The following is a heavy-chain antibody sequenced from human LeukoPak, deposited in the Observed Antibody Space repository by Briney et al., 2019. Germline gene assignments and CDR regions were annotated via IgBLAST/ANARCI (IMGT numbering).Heavy chain of an antibody. D-gene: IGHD4-11*01. CDR2: ISTSGNT. CDR3: ARGGTVTTWFLTPVDWFDP. Sequence: SETLSLTCTVSGDSMSSGDYFWSWIRQPAGKGLEWIGRISTSGNTNSNPSLSNRVTMSLDKSKKQFSLKLSSVTAADTAVYYCARGGTVTTWFLTPVDWFDPWGQGTLVTVSS. CDR1: GDSMSSGDYF. J-gene: IGHJ5*02. V-gene: IGHV4-61*02.